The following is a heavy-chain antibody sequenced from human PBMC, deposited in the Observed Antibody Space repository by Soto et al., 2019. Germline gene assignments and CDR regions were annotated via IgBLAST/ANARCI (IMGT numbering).Heavy chain of an antibody. CDR3: ARGPNTIFGAYYYYGMDV. D-gene: IGHD3-3*01. J-gene: IGHJ6*02. V-gene: IGHV4-34*01. CDR1: GGSFSGYY. CDR2: INHSGST. Sequence: QVQLQQWGAGLLKPSETLSLTCAVYGGSFSGYYWSWIRQPPGKGLEWIGEINHSGSTNYNPSLKSRVTISVATSNNQFSLKLSSVPAADTAVYYCARGPNTIFGAYYYYGMDVWGQGTTVTVSS.